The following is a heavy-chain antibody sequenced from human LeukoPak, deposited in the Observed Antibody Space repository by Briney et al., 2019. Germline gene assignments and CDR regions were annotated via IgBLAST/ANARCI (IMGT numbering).Heavy chain of an antibody. CDR2: IYYSGST. J-gene: IGHJ6*03. CDR3: ARGGYSYGYYYYYYMDA. V-gene: IGHV4-59*01. CDR1: GGSISNKY. Sequence: SETLSLTCTVSGGSISNKYWSWIRQPPGKGLEWIGYIYYSGSTNYNPSLKSRVTISVDTSKNQFSLKLSSVTAADTAVYYCARGGYSYGYYYYYYMDAWGKGTTVTVSS. D-gene: IGHD5-18*01.